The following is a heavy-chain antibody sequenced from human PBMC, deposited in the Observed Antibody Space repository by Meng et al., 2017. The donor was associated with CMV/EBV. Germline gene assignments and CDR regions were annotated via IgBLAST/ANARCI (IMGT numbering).Heavy chain of an antibody. Sequence: ASVKVSCKASGYTFTSYYMHWVRQAPGQGLERMGIINPSGGSTSYAQKFQGRVTMTRDTSTSTVYMELSSLRSEDTAVYYCARVYCPKEYCSSTRGYYYYGMDVWGQGTTVTVSS. CDR1: GYTFTSYY. D-gene: IGHD2-2*01. CDR3: ARVYCPKEYCSSTRGYYYYGMDV. V-gene: IGHV1-46*01. CDR2: INPSGGST. J-gene: IGHJ6*02.